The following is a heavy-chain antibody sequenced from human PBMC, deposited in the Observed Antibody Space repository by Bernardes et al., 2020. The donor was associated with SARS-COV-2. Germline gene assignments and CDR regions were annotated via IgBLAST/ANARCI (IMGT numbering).Heavy chain of an antibody. V-gene: IGHV1-18*04. CDR3: ARVEGFCSGGTCFSLFYFDH. D-gene: IGHD2-15*01. Sequence: ASVKVSCKASGYTYTNYGIAWVRQAPGHGLEWLGWISGYNGNTTYARHLQDRISMTTDLSTNTAFMELRRLRSDDTAVYYCARVEGFCSGGTCFSLFYFDHWGQGTLVSVSS. CDR2: ISGYNGNT. CDR1: GYTYTNYG. J-gene: IGHJ4*02.